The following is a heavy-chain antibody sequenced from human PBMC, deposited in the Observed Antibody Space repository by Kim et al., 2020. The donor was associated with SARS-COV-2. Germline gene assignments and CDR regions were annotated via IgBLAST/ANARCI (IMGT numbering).Heavy chain of an antibody. CDR1: GYTFTSYA. Sequence: ASVKVSCKASGYTFTSYAMNWVRQAPGQGLEWLGWINTHTGNPTYAQGFTGRFVFSLDTSVSTAYLQINSLKAEDTAVYYCAREYPSGGTTVTKDWGQGTLVIVSS. D-gene: IGHD4-17*01. CDR3: AREYPSGGTTVTKD. J-gene: IGHJ4*02. V-gene: IGHV7-4-1*02. CDR2: INTHTGNP.